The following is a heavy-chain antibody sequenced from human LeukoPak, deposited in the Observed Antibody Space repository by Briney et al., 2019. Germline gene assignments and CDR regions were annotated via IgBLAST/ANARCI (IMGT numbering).Heavy chain of an antibody. CDR1: GFTFSNAW. V-gene: IGHV3-15*01. D-gene: IGHD1-26*01. Sequence: GGSLTLSCAASGFTFSNAWMSWVRQAPGRGREWVGRIKSKADGGTTDYGAPVKDRFSISRDDSKNTLYLQMNSLKTEDTAVYYCTTEHTLGKVGAIDYWGQGTLVTVSS. J-gene: IGHJ4*02. CDR2: IKSKADGGTT. CDR3: TTEHTLGKVGAIDY.